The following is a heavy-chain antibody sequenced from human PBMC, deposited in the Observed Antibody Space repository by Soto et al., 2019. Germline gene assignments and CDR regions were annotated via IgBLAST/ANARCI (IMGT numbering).Heavy chain of an antibody. Sequence: GGSLRLSCAASGFTFSSYAMHWVRQAPGKGLEWVAVISYDGSNKYYADSVKGRFTISRDNSKNTLYLQMNSLRAEDTAVYYCARAMQWELLRGIDYWGQGTLVTVSS. J-gene: IGHJ4*02. V-gene: IGHV3-30-3*01. CDR2: ISYDGSNK. D-gene: IGHD1-26*01. CDR3: ARAMQWELLRGIDY. CDR1: GFTFSSYA.